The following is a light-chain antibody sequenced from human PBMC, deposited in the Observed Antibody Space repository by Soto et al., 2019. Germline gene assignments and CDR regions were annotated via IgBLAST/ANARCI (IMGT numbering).Light chain of an antibody. V-gene: IGLV1-44*01. CDR3: ATWDDRLTGPV. Sequence: QSVLTQPPLASGTPGQRVTISCSGSSSNIESKTVNWYQHLPGTAPNLLIYSNNQRPSGVPDRFSGSKSDTSASLAISGLQSEDEADYYCATWDDRLTGPVFGGGTKLTVL. CDR1: SSNIESKT. CDR2: SNN. J-gene: IGLJ3*02.